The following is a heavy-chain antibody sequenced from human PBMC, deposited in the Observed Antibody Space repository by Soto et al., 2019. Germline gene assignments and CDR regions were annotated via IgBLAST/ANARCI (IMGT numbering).Heavy chain of an antibody. CDR1: GYTFNHDG. Sequence: QVQLVQSGAEVKKPGASVKVSCKASGYTFNHDGIAWVRQAPGQGLEWMGWISTSNGNTKYAQKFQDRVTMTTDTSTSSAYMEVRSLRSDDTAVYYRARATTMIVVAPDYWGQGTQVIVSS. V-gene: IGHV1-18*01. CDR2: ISTSNGNT. J-gene: IGHJ4*02. D-gene: IGHD3-22*01. CDR3: ARATTMIVVAPDY.